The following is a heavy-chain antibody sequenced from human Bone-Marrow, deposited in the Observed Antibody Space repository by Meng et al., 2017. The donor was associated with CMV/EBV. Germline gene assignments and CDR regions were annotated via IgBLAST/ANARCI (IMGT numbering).Heavy chain of an antibody. CDR2: IYRDDSI. CDR1: GFSIISNS. Sequence: GESLKISCAASGFSIISNSMTWVRQAPGRGLEWVSFIYRDDSISYADSVKGRFTISRDKSKNTLYLQMNSLRVEDTAVYYCARGPPEVVRGYWYFDLWGRGTLVTVSS. V-gene: IGHV3-53*01. D-gene: IGHD3-10*01. J-gene: IGHJ2*01. CDR3: ARGPPEVVRGYWYFDL.